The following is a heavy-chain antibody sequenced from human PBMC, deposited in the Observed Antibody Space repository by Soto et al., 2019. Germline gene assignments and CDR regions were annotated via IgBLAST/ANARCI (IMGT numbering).Heavy chain of an antibody. V-gene: IGHV4-59*01. Sequence: QLQLQESGPGLVKPSETLSLTCTVSGGSISHYHWNWIRQAPGKGMEWIGYIFYNGSTHYNPSLSFRVTISVDMSKNRLSLTLTSVTAADTAVYYCARSFYPWGQGTLVTVSS. CDR1: GGSISHYH. CDR2: IFYNGST. J-gene: IGHJ5*02. CDR3: ARSFYP.